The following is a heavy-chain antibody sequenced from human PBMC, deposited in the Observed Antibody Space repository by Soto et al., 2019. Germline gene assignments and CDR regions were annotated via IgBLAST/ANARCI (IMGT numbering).Heavy chain of an antibody. CDR3: ATGRSEVVPGAMDT. D-gene: IGHD2-2*01. CDR2: IYTTGST. J-gene: IGHJ5*02. Sequence: QVQLQESGPGLVKPSETLSLSCTVSGDSFSNYYCNWVRKSAGKGLEWIGRIYTTGSTTYNPSLKRRLTMSVDTSKNQFSLRLTSMTAADTAVYYCATGRSEVVPGAMDTWGQGTLVTVSS. V-gene: IGHV4-4*07. CDR1: GDSFSNYY.